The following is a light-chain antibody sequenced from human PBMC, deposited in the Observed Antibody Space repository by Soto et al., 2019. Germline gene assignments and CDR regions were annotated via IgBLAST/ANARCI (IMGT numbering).Light chain of an antibody. J-gene: IGKJ1*01. V-gene: IGKV3-15*01. CDR1: HDIRSN. CDR2: GAS. Sequence: EIVMTQSPATLSVSPGERATVSCRASHDIRSNLAWYQQRPGQAPRLLIYGASTRATGIPARFSGSGSETDFTLTISSLQSEDFAVYHCQQYHNLPPWTFGQGTKVEIK. CDR3: QQYHNLPPWT.